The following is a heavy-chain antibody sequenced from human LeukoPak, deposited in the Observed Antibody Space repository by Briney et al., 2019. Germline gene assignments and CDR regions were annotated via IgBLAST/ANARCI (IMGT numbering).Heavy chain of an antibody. D-gene: IGHD1-7*01. Sequence: GGSLRLSCAASGFTFSSYTMNWVRQAPGKGLEWVSYTSGYSNYIYYADSVKGRFTISRDNAKNSLYLQMNSLRAEDTAVYYCARDSGNYLDAFDIWGQGTMVTVSS. CDR3: ARDSGNYLDAFDI. CDR2: TSGYSNYI. J-gene: IGHJ3*02. CDR1: GFTFSSYT. V-gene: IGHV3-21*01.